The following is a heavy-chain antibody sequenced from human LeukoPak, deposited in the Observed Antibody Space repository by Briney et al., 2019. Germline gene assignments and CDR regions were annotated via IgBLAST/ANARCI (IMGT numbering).Heavy chain of an antibody. CDR2: IYSSGST. D-gene: IGHD3-3*01. CDR3: TKLSSGYWDFSSHIDY. V-gene: IGHV4-39*01. CDR1: NGSTSSSNYY. J-gene: IGHJ4*02. Sequence: SATLSPSRTVSNGSTSSSNYYWGWIREPPGKWMELIGTIYSSGSTNNNPSLKSRVTMSMDTSKNQFSLKLTSVTAAETGVYYCTKLSSGYWDFSSHIDYWGQGTLVTVSS.